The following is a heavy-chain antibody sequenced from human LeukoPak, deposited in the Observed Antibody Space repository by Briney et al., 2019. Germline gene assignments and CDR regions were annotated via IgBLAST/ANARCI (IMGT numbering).Heavy chain of an antibody. J-gene: IGHJ4*02. CDR3: TSGGYCTSTSCYGVY. CDR2: IRSKTNSYAT. V-gene: IGHV3-73*01. D-gene: IGHD2-2*01. CDR1: GFTFSGSA. Sequence: GESLRLSCAASGFTFSGSAMHWVRQASGKGLDWVGRIRSKTNSYATAYAASVKGRFTISRDDSKNTAYLQMNSLKTEDTGVYYCTSGGYCTSTSCYGVYWGQGTLVTVSS.